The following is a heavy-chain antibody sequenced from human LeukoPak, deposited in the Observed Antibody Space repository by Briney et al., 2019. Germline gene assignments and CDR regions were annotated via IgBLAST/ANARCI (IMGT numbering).Heavy chain of an antibody. CDR3: ASLEYYYDSSGYLPDAFDI. CDR2: IHYSGST. Sequence: PSETLSLTCTVSGGSISSYYRSWIRQPPGKGLEWIGYIHYSGSTNYNPSLKSRVTISVDTSKNQFSLKLSSVTAADTAVYYCASLEYYYDSSGYLPDAFDIWGQGTMVTVSS. CDR1: GGSISSYY. D-gene: IGHD3-22*01. J-gene: IGHJ3*02. V-gene: IGHV4-59*01.